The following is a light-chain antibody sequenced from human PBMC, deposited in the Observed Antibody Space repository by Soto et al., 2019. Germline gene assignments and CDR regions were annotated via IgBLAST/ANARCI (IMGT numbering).Light chain of an antibody. Sequence: DVQMTQSPSSLSASVGDRVTITCRASQSINNNLNWFQQKPGKAPKLLIYGASNLHSGVPSRFSGGGSGTAFTLTISSLQPEDFSTYFCQMSYSRSTSAFGPGTKVDIK. CDR3: QMSYSRSTSA. J-gene: IGKJ3*01. CDR1: QSINNN. V-gene: IGKV1-39*01. CDR2: GAS.